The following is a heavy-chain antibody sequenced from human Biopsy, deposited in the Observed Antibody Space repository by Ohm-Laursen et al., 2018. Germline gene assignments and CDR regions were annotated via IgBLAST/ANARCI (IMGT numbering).Heavy chain of an antibody. D-gene: IGHD2-15*01. V-gene: IGHV1-2*02. CDR2: INPHSGTT. CDR3: AKGQDLRGGAEYFQH. J-gene: IGHJ1*01. CDR1: GYTFTGQY. Sequence: GASVKVSCKASGYTFTGQYLHWVRQVPGQGLEWMGWINPHSGTTKLAQDFQGRVTMTRDTSITTAYMELRRLRSDDTAVYYCAKGQDLRGGAEYFQHWGQGALVTVSS.